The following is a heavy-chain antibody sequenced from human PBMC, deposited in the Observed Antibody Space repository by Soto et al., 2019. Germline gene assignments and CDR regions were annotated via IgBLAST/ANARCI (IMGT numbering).Heavy chain of an antibody. CDR2: IIPIFGTA. Sequence: SVKVTCQASGCTLSCYAISCVRQAPVKGLEWMGGIIPIFGTANSAQTFQGRVTITADESTSTAYMELSSLRSEDTAVYYCARDGYSSSGDYYGMDVWGQGTTV. V-gene: IGHV1-69*01. CDR3: ARDGYSSSGDYYGMDV. D-gene: IGHD6-6*01. J-gene: IGHJ6*02. CDR1: GCTLSCYA.